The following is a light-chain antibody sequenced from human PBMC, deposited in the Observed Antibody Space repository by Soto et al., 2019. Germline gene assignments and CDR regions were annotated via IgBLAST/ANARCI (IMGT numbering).Light chain of an antibody. CDR2: KAS. J-gene: IGKJ1*01. CDR1: HIISSW. V-gene: IGKV1-5*03. CDR3: QQYNSYPWT. Sequence: DIQMTQSPSTLSASVGDRVTITCRASHIISSWLAWYQQKPGKAPKLLIYKASSLESGVPSRFRGSGSGTEFTLTISSLQPDDFATYYCQQYNSYPWTFGQGTKVEIK.